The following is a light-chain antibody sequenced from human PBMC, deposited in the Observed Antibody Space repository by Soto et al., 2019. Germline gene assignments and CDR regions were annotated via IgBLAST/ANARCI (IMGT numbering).Light chain of an antibody. CDR2: DVS. V-gene: IGLV2-14*01. Sequence: QSALTQPASVSGSPGQSITISCTGTSGDVGGYNYVSWYQQHPGKAPNLMIYDVSNRPSGVSNRFSGSKSGNSASRTISGLKVEDESDDDGCSDTSIKTPDYVFGTGTKLTVL. CDR3: CSDTSIKTPDYV. CDR1: SGDVGGYNY. J-gene: IGLJ1*01.